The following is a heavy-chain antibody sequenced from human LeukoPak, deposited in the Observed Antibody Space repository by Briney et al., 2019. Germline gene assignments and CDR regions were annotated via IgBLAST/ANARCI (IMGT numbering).Heavy chain of an antibody. J-gene: IGHJ4*02. D-gene: IGHD6-13*01. CDR2: IIPNFGTA. V-gene: IGHV1-69*05. Sequence: SVKVSRKASGGTFSSYAISWVRQAPGRGLEWMGGIIPNFGTANHAQKFQGRVTITTDESTSTAYMELSSLRSEDTAVYYCARDRIAAAGFDYWGQGTLVTVSS. CDR1: GGTFSSYA. CDR3: ARDRIAAAGFDY.